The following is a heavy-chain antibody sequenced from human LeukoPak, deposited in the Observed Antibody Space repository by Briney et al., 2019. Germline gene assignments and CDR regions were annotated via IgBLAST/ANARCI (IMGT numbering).Heavy chain of an antibody. J-gene: IGHJ6*03. V-gene: IGHV3-64*01. CDR3: ARDQVVPAAIYMDV. CDR2: INGNGGNT. CDR1: GFTFNNYA. D-gene: IGHD2-2*01. Sequence: GGSLRLSCAASGFTFNNYAMHWVRQAPGKGLEYVSAINGNGGNTYYTNSVKGRFTISRDNSKNTLYLQMGSLRAEDTAVYYCARDQVVPAAIYMDVWGKGTTVTISS.